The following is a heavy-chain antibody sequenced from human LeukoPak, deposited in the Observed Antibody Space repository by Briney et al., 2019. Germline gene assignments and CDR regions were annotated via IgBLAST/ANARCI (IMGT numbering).Heavy chain of an antibody. Sequence: PSETLSLTCTVSGGSISSGGYYWSWIRQHPGKGLEWIGYIYYSGSTYYNPSLKSRVTISVDTSKNQFSLKLSSVTAADTAVYYCARWSWSYYFDYWGQGTLVTVSS. V-gene: IGHV4-31*03. D-gene: IGHD1-26*01. CDR3: ARWSWSYYFDY. CDR1: GGSISSGGYY. CDR2: IYYSGST. J-gene: IGHJ4*02.